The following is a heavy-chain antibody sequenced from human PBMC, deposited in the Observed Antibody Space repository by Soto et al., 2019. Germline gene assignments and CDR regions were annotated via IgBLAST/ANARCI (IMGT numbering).Heavy chain of an antibody. CDR1: GGSISSGGYS. Sequence: SETPSLTCAVSGGSISSGGYSWSWIRQPPGKGLEWIGYIYHSGSTYYNPSLKSRVTISVDRSKNQFSLKLGSVTAADTAVYYCARVRWGSDRSGYYLDAFDIWGQGTMVTVSS. D-gene: IGHD3-22*01. J-gene: IGHJ3*02. CDR3: ARVRWGSDRSGYYLDAFDI. V-gene: IGHV4-30-2*01. CDR2: IYHSGST.